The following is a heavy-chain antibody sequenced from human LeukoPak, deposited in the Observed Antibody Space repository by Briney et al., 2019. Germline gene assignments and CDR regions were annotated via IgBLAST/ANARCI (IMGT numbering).Heavy chain of an antibody. J-gene: IGHJ3*02. V-gene: IGHV5-51*01. CDR1: GYSFTSYW. CDR2: IYPGDSDT. D-gene: IGHD2-2*01. Sequence: GESLKISCKGSGYSFTSYWIGWVRQMPGKGLEWMGIIYPGDSDTRYSPSFQGQVTISADKSISTAYLQWSSLKASDTAMYYCARRLVVVPAAYHAFDIRGQGTMVTVSS. CDR3: ARRLVVVPAAYHAFDI.